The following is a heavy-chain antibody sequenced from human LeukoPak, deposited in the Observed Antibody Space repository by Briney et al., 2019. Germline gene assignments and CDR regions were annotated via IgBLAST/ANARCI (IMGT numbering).Heavy chain of an antibody. D-gene: IGHD6-13*01. CDR1: GGTFSSYA. Sequence: SVKVSCKASGGTFSSYAISWVRQAPGQGLEWMGGIIPIFGTANYAQKFQGRVTITTDESTSTAYMELSSLRSEDTAVYYCARGGAAAFDAFDIWGQGTMVTVSS. J-gene: IGHJ3*02. CDR3: ARGGAAAFDAFDI. CDR2: IIPIFGTA. V-gene: IGHV1-69*05.